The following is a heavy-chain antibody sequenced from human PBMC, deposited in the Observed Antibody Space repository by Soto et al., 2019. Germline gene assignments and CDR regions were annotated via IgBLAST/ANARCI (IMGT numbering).Heavy chain of an antibody. Sequence: ESGGGVVHPGRSLRLSCTASGFTFSDYAIHWVRQAPGKGLEWVAVISFDGSNRYFADSVKGRFTISRDNFKDTLYLQMNSLRAEDTALYYCARASFITMVRGGHFYFYGLDVWGQGTTVIVSS. CDR2: ISFDGSNR. V-gene: IGHV3-30-3*01. CDR1: GFTFSDYA. CDR3: ARASFITMVRGGHFYFYGLDV. D-gene: IGHD3-10*01. J-gene: IGHJ6*02.